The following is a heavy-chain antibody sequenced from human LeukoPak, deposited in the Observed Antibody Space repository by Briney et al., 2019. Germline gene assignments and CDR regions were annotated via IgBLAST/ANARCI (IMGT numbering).Heavy chain of an antibody. CDR3: ARTLDYYDSSGYYSYYFDY. Sequence: GGSLRLSCAASGFTFSSYAMSWVRQAPGKGLEWVSAISGSGGSTYYADSVKGRFTISRDNAKNSLYLQMNSLRAEDTALYHCARTLDYYDSSGYYSYYFDYWGQGTLVTVSS. J-gene: IGHJ4*02. CDR2: ISGSGGST. V-gene: IGHV3-23*01. CDR1: GFTFSSYA. D-gene: IGHD3-22*01.